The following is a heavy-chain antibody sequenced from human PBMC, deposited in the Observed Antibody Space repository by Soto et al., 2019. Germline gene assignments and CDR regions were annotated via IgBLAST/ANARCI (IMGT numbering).Heavy chain of an antibody. CDR1: GFTFSSYG. Sequence: QVQLVESGGGVVQPGRSLRLSCAASGFTFSSYGMHWVRQAPGKGLEWVAVISYDGSNKYYADSVKGRFTISRDNSKNTLYLQMNSLRAEDTAVYYCAKNVVAPASSAFDIWGQGTMVTVSS. J-gene: IGHJ3*02. CDR3: AKNVVAPASSAFDI. CDR2: ISYDGSNK. D-gene: IGHD2-21*01. V-gene: IGHV3-30*18.